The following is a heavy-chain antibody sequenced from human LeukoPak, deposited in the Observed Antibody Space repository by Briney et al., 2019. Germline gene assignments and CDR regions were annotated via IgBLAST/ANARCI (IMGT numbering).Heavy chain of an antibody. J-gene: IGHJ4*02. CDR2: INSDGSYT. CDR1: GFTFSSYW. Sequence: GGSLRLSCAASGFTFSSYWLHWVRQAPGKGLVWVSRINSDGSYTNYADSVKGRFTISRDNAKNTLYLQMNSLRAEDTAVYYYATLGTMVRGVIMDYWGQGTLVTVSS. V-gene: IGHV3-74*01. D-gene: IGHD3-10*01. CDR3: ATLGTMVRGVIMDY.